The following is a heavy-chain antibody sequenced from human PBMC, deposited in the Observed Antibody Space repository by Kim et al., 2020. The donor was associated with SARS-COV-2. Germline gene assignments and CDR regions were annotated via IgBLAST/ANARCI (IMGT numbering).Heavy chain of an antibody. D-gene: IGHD3-22*01. J-gene: IGHJ4*02. Sequence: SETLSLTCTVSGGSIRSPNYYWGWIRQPPGKGLEWIGTIFYSGTTYYNPSLRSRITMTVDTSKNQFSLKLRSVTAADTAVYYCALQPYKYHSRSYSSPFDNWGRGALVTVSS. CDR2: IFYSGTT. CDR3: ALQPYKYHSRSYSSPFDN. V-gene: IGHV4-39*01. CDR1: GGSIRSPNYY.